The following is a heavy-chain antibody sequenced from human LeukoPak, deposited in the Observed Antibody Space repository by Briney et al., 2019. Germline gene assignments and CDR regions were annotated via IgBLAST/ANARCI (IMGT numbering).Heavy chain of an antibody. CDR3: ARTYGSGSYFIDY. Sequence: YPSESLSLTCTVAGPSISSQYWSWIRQPPGEGLEWIGYIYYSGSTNYNPSLTSRVPISVDTSKNQFSLKLSSVHAADTAVYYCARTYGSGSYFIDYWGQGTLATVSS. V-gene: IGHV4-59*11. J-gene: IGHJ4*02. D-gene: IGHD3-10*01. CDR2: IYYSGST. CDR1: GPSISSQY.